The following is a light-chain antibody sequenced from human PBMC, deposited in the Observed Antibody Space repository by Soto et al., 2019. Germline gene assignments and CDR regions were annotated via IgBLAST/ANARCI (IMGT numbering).Light chain of an antibody. V-gene: IGLV2-23*02. CDR2: EVS. CDR3: CSHAGRHVI. J-gene: IGLJ2*01. Sequence: QSALTQPASVSGSPGQSITISCTGTTSDVGTYKFVSWYQQHPGLAPKLMIYEVSERPSGVSNRFSGSKSGNTASLTISGLQAEDEADYYCCSHAGRHVIFGGGTKLTVL. CDR1: TSDVGTYKF.